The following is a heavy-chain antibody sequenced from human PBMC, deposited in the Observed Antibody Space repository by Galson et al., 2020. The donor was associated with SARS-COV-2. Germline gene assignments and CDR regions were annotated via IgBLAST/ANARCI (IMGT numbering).Heavy chain of an antibody. Sequence: SETLSLTCTVSGGSLSSSSYYWGWLRQHTGQGLEWHGNINYSGSTYYNPSVQSRVTIFDYRSKTQISLKLSSVTAADTAVYYCASRGRWELPAYYWVQGTLVTVSS. D-gene: IGHD1-26*01. CDR1: GGSLSSSSYY. V-gene: IGHV4-39*01. CDR3: ASRGRWELPAYY. J-gene: IGHJ4*02. CDR2: INYSGST.